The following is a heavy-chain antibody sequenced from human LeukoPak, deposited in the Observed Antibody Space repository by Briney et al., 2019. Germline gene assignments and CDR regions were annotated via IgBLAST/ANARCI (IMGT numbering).Heavy chain of an antibody. J-gene: IGHJ6*02. D-gene: IGHD3-9*01. V-gene: IGHV3-21*01. CDR3: ARDVKYDISTGYHLYYYYGMDV. CDR1: GFTFSSYS. Sequence: GGSLRLSCAASGFTFSSYSMNWVRQAPGKGLEWVSSISSSSSYIYYADSVKGRFTISRDNAKNSLYLQMNSLRAEDTAVYYCARDVKYDISTGYHLYYYYGMDVWGQGTTVTVSS. CDR2: ISSSSSYI.